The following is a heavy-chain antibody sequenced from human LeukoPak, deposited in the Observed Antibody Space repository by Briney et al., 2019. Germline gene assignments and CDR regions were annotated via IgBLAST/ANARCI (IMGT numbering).Heavy chain of an antibody. CDR1: GGTISSYY. CDR2: IYYSGST. J-gene: IGHJ3*02. D-gene: IGHD3-22*01. CDR3: ARDRVSYDSSGLDAFDI. V-gene: IGHV4-59*01. Sequence: SETLSLTCTVSGGTISSYYWSWIRQPPGKGLEWIGYIYYSGSTNYNPSLKSRVTISVATSKNQFSLKLSSVTAADTAVYYCARDRVSYDSSGLDAFDIWGQGTMVTVSS.